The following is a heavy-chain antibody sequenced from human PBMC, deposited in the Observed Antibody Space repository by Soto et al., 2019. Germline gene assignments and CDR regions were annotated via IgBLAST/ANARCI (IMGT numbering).Heavy chain of an antibody. V-gene: IGHV1-69*05. D-gene: IGHD3-22*01. J-gene: IGHJ5*02. Sequence: VQLVQSGAEVKKPGSSVKVSCKASGGTFSSYAITWVRQAPGQGLEWMGGIIPIFGTANDAQKFQARVTITPDESTSTAYMELSSLRSEDTTVYYCARDRGPSSGYYPYWFDPWGQGTLVTVSS. CDR2: IIPIFGTA. CDR1: GGTFSSYA. CDR3: ARDRGPSSGYYPYWFDP.